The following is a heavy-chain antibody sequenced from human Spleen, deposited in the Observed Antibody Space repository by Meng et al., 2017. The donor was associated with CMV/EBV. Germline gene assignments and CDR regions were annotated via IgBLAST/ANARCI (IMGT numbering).Heavy chain of an antibody. J-gene: IGHJ4*02. CDR3: ARGVLGVRGVIAS. CDR1: GYTFTGYY. V-gene: IGHV1-2*02. Sequence: ASVKVSCKASGYTFTGYYMHWVRQAPGQGLEWMGWINPNSGGTNYAQKFQGRVTMTRDTSISTAYIELRRLRSDDTAVYYCARGVLGVRGVIASWGQGTLVTVSS. CDR2: INPNSGGT. D-gene: IGHD3-10*01.